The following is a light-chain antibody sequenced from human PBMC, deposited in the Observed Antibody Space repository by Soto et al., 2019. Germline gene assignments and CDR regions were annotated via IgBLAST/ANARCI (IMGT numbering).Light chain of an antibody. CDR1: SSDVGGYNY. J-gene: IGLJ1*01. CDR3: SSYTSSSTPGV. CDR2: EVS. V-gene: IGLV2-14*01. Sequence: SVLTQPASVSGSPGQSITISCTGTSSDVGGYNYVSWYQQHPGKAPKLMIYEVSNRPSGVSNRFSGSKSGNTASLTISGLQAEDEADYYCSSYTSSSTPGVFGTGTKVTVL.